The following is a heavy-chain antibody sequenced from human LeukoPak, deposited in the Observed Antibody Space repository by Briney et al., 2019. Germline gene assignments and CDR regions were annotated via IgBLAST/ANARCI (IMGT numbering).Heavy chain of an antibody. Sequence: ASLKVSCKPSGYTFTSYYIHWVRQAPGQGLEWMGIINPSGGSTSYAQKFQGRVTMTRDTSTSTVYMELSSLRSEDTAVYYCARDFGGYCSSTSCYDYYYYYMDVWGKGTTVTVSS. CDR2: INPSGGST. CDR3: ARDFGGYCSSTSCYDYYYYYMDV. CDR1: GYTFTSYY. V-gene: IGHV1-46*01. D-gene: IGHD2-2*01. J-gene: IGHJ6*03.